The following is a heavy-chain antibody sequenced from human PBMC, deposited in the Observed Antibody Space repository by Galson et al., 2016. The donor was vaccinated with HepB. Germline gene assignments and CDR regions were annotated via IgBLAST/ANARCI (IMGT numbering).Heavy chain of an antibody. J-gene: IGHJ4*02. CDR3: ARAPYSGSYSGLDF. CDR1: GFSLSTSKMS. Sequence: PALVKPTQTLTLTCTFSGFSLSTSKMSVTWIRQPPGKALEWLALIDWDDDTYYSTSLKTRLTMSKDTSKNQVVLTMTNMDPVDTATYYCARAPYSGSYSGLDFWGQGTLVTVSS. CDR2: IDWDDDT. V-gene: IGHV2-70*01. D-gene: IGHD1-26*01.